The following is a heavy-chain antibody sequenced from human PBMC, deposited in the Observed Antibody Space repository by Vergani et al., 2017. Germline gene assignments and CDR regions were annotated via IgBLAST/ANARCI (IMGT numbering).Heavy chain of an antibody. D-gene: IGHD3-10*01. J-gene: IGHJ4*02. V-gene: IGHV4-31*03. CDR1: GGSISSGGYY. CDR3: GRSGGTYYFDY. Sequence: QVQLQESGPGLVKPSQTLSLTCTVSGGSISSGGYYWSWIRPHPGKGLEWIGYIYYSGSTYYNPSLKSRVTITVDTSKNQFSLKLSAVTDADTALYYCGRSGGTYYFDYWGQGTLVTVSS. CDR2: IYYSGST.